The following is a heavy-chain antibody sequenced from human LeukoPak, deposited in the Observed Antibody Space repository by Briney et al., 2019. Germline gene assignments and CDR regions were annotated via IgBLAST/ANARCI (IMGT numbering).Heavy chain of an antibody. CDR3: ARDVGFGGYSRGIFDY. J-gene: IGHJ4*02. CDR2: IRYDGSNK. D-gene: IGHD3-10*01. V-gene: IGHV3-30*02. Sequence: GGSLRLSCAASGFTFSSYGMHWVRQAPGKGLEWVAFIRYDGSNKYYADSVKGRFTISRDNAKNSLYLQMNSLKAEDTAVYYCARDVGFGGYSRGIFDYWGQGTLVTVSS. CDR1: GFTFSSYG.